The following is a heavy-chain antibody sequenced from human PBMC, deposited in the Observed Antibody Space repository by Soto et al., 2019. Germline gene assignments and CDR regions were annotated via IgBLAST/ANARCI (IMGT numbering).Heavy chain of an antibody. Sequence: EVQLVESGGGLVQPGRSLRLSCAASGFTFDDYAMHWVRQAPGKGLEWVSGISWNSGSINYADSVKGRFTISRDNAKNSLYLQMNSLRTEDTALYYCAKDQSIAAVGTFRSVDYWGQGPLVTVSS. D-gene: IGHD6-13*01. V-gene: IGHV3-9*01. J-gene: IGHJ4*02. CDR3: AKDQSIAAVGTFRSVDY. CDR2: ISWNSGSI. CDR1: GFTFDDYA.